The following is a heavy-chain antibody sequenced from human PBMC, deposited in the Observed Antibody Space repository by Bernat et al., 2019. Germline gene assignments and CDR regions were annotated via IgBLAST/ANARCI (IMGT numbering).Heavy chain of an antibody. J-gene: IGHJ5*02. CDR2: IDPSDSYT. V-gene: IGHV5-10-1*03. D-gene: IGHD2-2*01. CDR3: ARHGPPPDCSSTSCYATRPSFDP. CDR1: GYSFTSYW. Sequence: EVQLVQSGAEVKKPGESLRISCKGSGYSFTSYWISWVRQMPGKGLEWMGRIDPSDSYTNYSPSFQGHVTISADKSISTAYLQWSSLKASDTAMYYCARHGPPPDCSSTSCYATRPSFDPWGQGTLVTVSS.